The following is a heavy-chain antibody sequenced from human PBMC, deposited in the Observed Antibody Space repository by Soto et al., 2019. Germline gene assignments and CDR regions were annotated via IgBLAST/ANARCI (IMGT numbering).Heavy chain of an antibody. J-gene: IGHJ6*02. Sequence: QVHLEQSGPEVQKPGASVKVACRASGNTFMNHGIGWVRQAPGQGLEWMGWISPYNDNTNYAQKFQGRVSMTTDLCTSTAYMELRSLRSDDTAVYYCATLRTSGYHTHYFFGMDVWGQGTTVAVSS. CDR2: ISPYNDNT. CDR3: ATLRTSGYHTHYFFGMDV. D-gene: IGHD3-22*01. V-gene: IGHV1-18*04. CDR1: GNTFMNHG.